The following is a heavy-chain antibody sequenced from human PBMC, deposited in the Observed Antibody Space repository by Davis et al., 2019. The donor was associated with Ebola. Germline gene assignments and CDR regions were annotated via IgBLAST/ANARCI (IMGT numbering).Heavy chain of an antibody. D-gene: IGHD1-26*01. J-gene: IGHJ4*02. CDR3: ASQQNSGSYYSDY. CDR2: IIPIFGTA. CDR1: GGTFSSYA. Sequence: SVQVSCKASGGTFSSYAISWVRQAPGQGLEWMGGIIPIFGTANYAQKFQGRVTITADESTSTAYMELSSLRSEDTAVYYCASQQNSGSYYSDYWGQGTLVTVSS. V-gene: IGHV1-69*13.